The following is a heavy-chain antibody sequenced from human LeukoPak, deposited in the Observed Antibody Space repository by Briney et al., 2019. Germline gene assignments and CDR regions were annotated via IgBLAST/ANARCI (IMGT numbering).Heavy chain of an antibody. Sequence: SVKVSCKASGGTFSSYAISWERQAPGQGLEWMGGIIPILGTANYAHKFQGRVTITTDESTSTAYMELSSLRSEDTAVYYCARAESGDDYDSSGYYSLSLDYWGQGTLVTVSS. D-gene: IGHD3-22*01. V-gene: IGHV1-69*05. CDR3: ARAESGDDYDSSGYYSLSLDY. J-gene: IGHJ4*02. CDR2: IIPILGTA. CDR1: GGTFSSYA.